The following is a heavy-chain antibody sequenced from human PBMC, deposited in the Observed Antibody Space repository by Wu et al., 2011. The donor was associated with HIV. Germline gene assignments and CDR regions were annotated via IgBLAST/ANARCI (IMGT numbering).Heavy chain of an antibody. Sequence: EVQLEQSGAEVQKPGTRVKISCKASGYSFGDYFMHWFQQAPGKGLEWMGLIDPENGDTIYAEKFQDRVTMSADTSTDTVYMELNSLKPDDTALYYCAREWRYCTGGSPCPSEYLQHWARAPSS. D-gene: IGHD2-8*02. CDR3: AREWRYCTGGSPCPSEYLQH. V-gene: IGHV1-69-2*01. CDR2: IDPENGDT. J-gene: IGHJ1*01. CDR1: GYSFGDYF.